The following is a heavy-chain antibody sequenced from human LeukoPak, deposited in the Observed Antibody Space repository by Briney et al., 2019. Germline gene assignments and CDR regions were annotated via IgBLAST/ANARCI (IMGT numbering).Heavy chain of an antibody. Sequence: GGSLRLSCAASGFTFSSYGMHWVRQAPGKGLEWVAVISYDGSNKYYADSVKGRFTISRDNSKNTLYLQMNSLRAEDTAVYYCAKAPKRWLQENLDYWGQGTLVTVSS. D-gene: IGHD5-24*01. CDR2: ISYDGSNK. CDR1: GFTFSSYG. J-gene: IGHJ4*02. CDR3: AKAPKRWLQENLDY. V-gene: IGHV3-30*18.